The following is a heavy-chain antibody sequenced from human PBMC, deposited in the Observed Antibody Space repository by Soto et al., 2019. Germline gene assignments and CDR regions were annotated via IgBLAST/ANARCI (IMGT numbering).Heavy chain of an antibody. CDR2: ISYDGSNK. V-gene: IGHV3-30-3*01. D-gene: IGHD4-17*01. Sequence: QVQLVESGGGVVQPGRSLRLSCAASGFTFSSYAMHWVRQAPGKGLEWVAVISYDGSNKYYADSVKGRFTISRDNSKNTLYLQMNSLRAEEAAVYYCARGYGDAVPFYYWGQGTQVTVCS. J-gene: IGHJ4*02. CDR3: ARGYGDAVPFYY. CDR1: GFTFSSYA.